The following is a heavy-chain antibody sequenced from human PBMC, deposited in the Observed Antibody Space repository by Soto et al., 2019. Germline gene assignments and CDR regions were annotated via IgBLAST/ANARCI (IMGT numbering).Heavy chain of an antibody. CDR2: IYYSGST. Sequence: PSETLSLTCTVSGGSSSSYYWSWIRQPPGKGLEWIGYIYYSGSTNYNPSLKSRVTISVDTSKNQFSLKLSSVTAADTAVYYCARDSYIAAAGTPRYYYGMDVWGQGTTVTVSS. CDR3: ARDSYIAAAGTPRYYYGMDV. D-gene: IGHD6-13*01. J-gene: IGHJ6*02. CDR1: GGSSSSYY. V-gene: IGHV4-59*01.